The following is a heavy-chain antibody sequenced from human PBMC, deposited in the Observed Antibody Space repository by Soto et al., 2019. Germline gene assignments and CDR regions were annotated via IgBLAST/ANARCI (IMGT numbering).Heavy chain of an antibody. D-gene: IGHD6-25*01. J-gene: IGHJ5*02. V-gene: IGHV4-39*01. CDR2: MYYSGTT. CDR1: GGSISSSDFY. CDR3: AVVDSTGNWFDP. Sequence: PXXTLSLPCTVSGGSISSSDFYWGLLRQTPGKGLEFIGSMYYSGTTYYNPSLKSRVTISVDTSKNQFTLKLISVTAADTAVYYCAVVDSTGNWFDPWGEGALVTVSS.